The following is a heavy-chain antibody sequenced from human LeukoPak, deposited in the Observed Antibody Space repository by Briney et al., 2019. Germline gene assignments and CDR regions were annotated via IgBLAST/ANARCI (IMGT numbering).Heavy chain of an antibody. J-gene: IGHJ5*02. D-gene: IGHD6-13*01. Sequence: GGSLRLSCAASGFTFSSYALNWVRQSPGEGLEWVSGISTNAGTTYYADSVKGRFTISRDNSKNTLYLQMNSLRAEDTAVYYCTKDLLYSTSLNSFDPWGQGTLVTVSS. V-gene: IGHV3-23*01. CDR3: TKDLLYSTSLNSFDP. CDR1: GFTFSSYA. CDR2: ISTNAGTT.